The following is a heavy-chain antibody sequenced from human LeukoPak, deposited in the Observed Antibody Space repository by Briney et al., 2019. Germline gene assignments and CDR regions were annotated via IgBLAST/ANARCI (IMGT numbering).Heavy chain of an antibody. CDR3: ASLSAVYYDSSEPYYYGMDV. Sequence: GASVKVSCKVSGHTLTELSMHWVRQAPGQGLEWMGWINPNSGGTNYAQKFQGRVTMTRDTSISTAYMELSRLRSDDTAVYYCASLSAVYYDSSEPYYYGMDVWGQGTTVTVSS. J-gene: IGHJ6*02. D-gene: IGHD3-22*01. V-gene: IGHV1-2*02. CDR1: GHTLTELS. CDR2: INPNSGGT.